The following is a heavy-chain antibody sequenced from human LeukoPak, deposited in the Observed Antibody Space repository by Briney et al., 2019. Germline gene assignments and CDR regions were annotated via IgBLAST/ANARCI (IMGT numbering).Heavy chain of an antibody. J-gene: IGHJ4*02. D-gene: IGHD1-26*01. V-gene: IGHV3-30*18. CDR1: GFTFSNYG. CDR3: AKGRVASGSYFDY. Sequence: GRSLRLTCAASGFTFSNYGMHWFRQAPGKGLEWVASISYDRSDEYNADSVKGRFTISRDNSKNTVYLQMNSLRAEDTAVYYCAKGRVASGSYFDYWGQGTLVTVSS. CDR2: ISYDRSDE.